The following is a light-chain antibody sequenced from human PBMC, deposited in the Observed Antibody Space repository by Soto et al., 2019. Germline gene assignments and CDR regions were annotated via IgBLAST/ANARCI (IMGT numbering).Light chain of an antibody. CDR1: QSVGGNY. J-gene: IGKJ1*01. CDR3: QHYGSSPWT. CDR2: GAS. V-gene: IGKV3-20*01. Sequence: EIVLTQSPGTLSLSPGERATLSCRASQSVGGNYLAWFQRKPGQAPRLLVYGASNRAAGIPDRFSGGGSGTDFTLTISRLEPEDFAVYYCQHYGSSPWTFGQGTKVDIK.